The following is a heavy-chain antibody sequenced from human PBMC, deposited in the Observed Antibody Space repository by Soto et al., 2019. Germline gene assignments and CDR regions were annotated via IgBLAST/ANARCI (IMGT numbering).Heavy chain of an antibody. D-gene: IGHD1-26*01. V-gene: IGHV4-31*03. Sequence: QVQLQESGPGLVKPSQTLSLTCTVSGGSISSGGYYWSWIRQHPGQGLEWIGYIYYSGSTYYNPSLKSRVTISVDTSKNQFSLKLSSVTAADTAVYYCARVGLSAGDRYSGSYGVDYWGQGTLVTVSS. CDR1: GGSISSGGYY. J-gene: IGHJ4*02. CDR3: ARVGLSAGDRYSGSYGVDY. CDR2: IYYSGST.